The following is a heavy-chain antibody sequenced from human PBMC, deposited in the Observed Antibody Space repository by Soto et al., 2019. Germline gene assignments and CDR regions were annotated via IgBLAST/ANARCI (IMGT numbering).Heavy chain of an antibody. J-gene: IGHJ6*03. Sequence: GGSLRLSCAASGFTFSSYWMSWVRQAPGKGLEWVANIKQDGSEKYYVDSVKGRFTISRDNDKNSLYLKMNSLRAEDTAVYYCAREAHCSSTSCYFRGEPGQPKYYYYYMDVWGKGTTVTVSS. V-gene: IGHV3-7*01. CDR3: AREAHCSSTSCYFRGEPGQPKYYYYYMDV. D-gene: IGHD2-2*01. CDR1: GFTFSSYW. CDR2: IKQDGSEK.